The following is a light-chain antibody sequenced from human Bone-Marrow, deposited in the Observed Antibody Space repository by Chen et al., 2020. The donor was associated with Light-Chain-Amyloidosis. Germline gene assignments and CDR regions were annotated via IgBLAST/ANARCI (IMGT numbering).Light chain of an antibody. J-gene: IGLJ1*01. CDR2: EVT. V-gene: IGLV2-23*02. CDR1: SSDVGSYDF. Sequence: QSALTQPASVSGSPGQSITISCTGTSSDVGSYDFVSWYQQHAGKAPKLMIYEVTKRPSGVSNRFSGSKSDNTASLTISGLQAEDEADYYCCSYAGSPLYVFGTGTKVSVL. CDR3: CSYAGSPLYV.